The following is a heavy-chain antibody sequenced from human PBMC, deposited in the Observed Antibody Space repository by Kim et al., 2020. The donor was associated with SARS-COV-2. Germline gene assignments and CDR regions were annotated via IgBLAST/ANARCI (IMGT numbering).Heavy chain of an antibody. CDR2: INTNTGNP. CDR1: GYTFTSYA. V-gene: IGHV7-4-1*02. D-gene: IGHD3-3*01. CDR3: ARVVVYDFWSGEAGGMDV. J-gene: IGHJ6*02. Sequence: ASVKVSCKASGYTFTSYAMNWVRQAPGQGLERMGWINTNTGNPTYAQGFTGRFVFSLDTSVSTAYLQISSLKAEDTAVYYCARVVVYDFWSGEAGGMDVWGQGTTVTVSS.